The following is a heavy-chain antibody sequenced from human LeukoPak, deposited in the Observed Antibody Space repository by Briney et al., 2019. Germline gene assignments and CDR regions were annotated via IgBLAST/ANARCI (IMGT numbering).Heavy chain of an antibody. Sequence: GGSLRLSCAASGFTFSSYAMHWVRQAPGKGLEWVAVISYDGSNKYYADSVKGRFTISRDNSKNTLYLQMNSLRAEDTAVYYCARERYYDILTGYMGGFDYWGQGTLVTVSS. CDR1: GFTFSSYA. J-gene: IGHJ4*02. CDR2: ISYDGSNK. V-gene: IGHV3-30*04. CDR3: ARERYYDILTGYMGGFDY. D-gene: IGHD3-9*01.